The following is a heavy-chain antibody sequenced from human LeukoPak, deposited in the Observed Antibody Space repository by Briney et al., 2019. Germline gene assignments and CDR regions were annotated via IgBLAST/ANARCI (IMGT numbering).Heavy chain of an antibody. Sequence: GGSLRLSCAASGFTFSSYGMHWVRQAPGKGLEWVAVIWYDGSNKYYADSVKGRFTISRDNSKNTLYLQMNSLRAEDTAVYYCAREDPTVTEPFDYWGQGTLVTVSS. V-gene: IGHV3-33*01. D-gene: IGHD4-17*01. CDR1: GFTFSSYG. CDR3: AREDPTVTEPFDY. CDR2: IWYDGSNK. J-gene: IGHJ4*02.